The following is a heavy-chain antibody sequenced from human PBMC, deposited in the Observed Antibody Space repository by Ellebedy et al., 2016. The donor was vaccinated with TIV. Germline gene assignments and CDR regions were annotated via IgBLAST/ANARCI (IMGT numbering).Heavy chain of an antibody. CDR1: GDSISSRNW. Sequence: MPSETLSLTCAVSGDSISSRNWWSWVRQPPGKGLEWIGEIWHSGSTNYNPSLKSRVSMSVDKSKNQFSLNLNSVSAADTAVYYCAKPYDILISPFHHWGQGTLVTVSS. V-gene: IGHV4-4*02. D-gene: IGHD3-9*01. J-gene: IGHJ1*01. CDR2: IWHSGST. CDR3: AKPYDILISPFHH.